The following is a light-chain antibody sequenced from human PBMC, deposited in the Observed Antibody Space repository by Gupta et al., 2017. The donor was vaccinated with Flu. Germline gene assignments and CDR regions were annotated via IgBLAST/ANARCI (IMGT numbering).Light chain of an antibody. Sequence: DTLSLSPGERATLSCRASQYVGSNYIAWYQQKAGQPPRLLMYHASTRATGIPDRIIGAGSGTNFTLTITRLEPDDLAVYFCQQDCSNQITFGQGTQMEIK. CDR1: QYVGSNY. CDR2: HAS. CDR3: QQDCSNQIT. V-gene: IGKV3-20*01. J-gene: IGKJ5*01.